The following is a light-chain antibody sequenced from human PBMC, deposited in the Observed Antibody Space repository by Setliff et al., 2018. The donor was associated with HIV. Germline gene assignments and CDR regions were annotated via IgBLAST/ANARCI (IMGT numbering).Light chain of an antibody. CDR3: SSYTSSSSLTI. Sequence: QSALTQPASVSGSPGQSITISCTGTSSDVGGYNYVSWYQQHPGKAPKLIIYEVSNRPSGVSNRFSGSKSGNTASLTISGLQAEDEADYYCSSYTSSSSLTIFGGGTNVTVL. CDR2: EVS. V-gene: IGLV2-14*01. CDR1: SSDVGGYNY. J-gene: IGLJ2*01.